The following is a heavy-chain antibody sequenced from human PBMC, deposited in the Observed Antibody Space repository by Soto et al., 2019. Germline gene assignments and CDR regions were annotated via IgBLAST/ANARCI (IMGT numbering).Heavy chain of an antibody. CDR1: GFTFSSYS. CDR2: ISSSSSYI. V-gene: IGHV3-21*01. Sequence: GGSLRLSCAASGFTFSSYSMNWVRQAPGKGLEWVSSISSSSSYIYYADSVKGRFTISRDNAKNSLYLQMNSLRAEDTAVYYCARDMKYQLLKGNYYGMDVWGQGTTVTVSS. J-gene: IGHJ6*02. CDR3: ARDMKYQLLKGNYYGMDV. D-gene: IGHD2-2*01.